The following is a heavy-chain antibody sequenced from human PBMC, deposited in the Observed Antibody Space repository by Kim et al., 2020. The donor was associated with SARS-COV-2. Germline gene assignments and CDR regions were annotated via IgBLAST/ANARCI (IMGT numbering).Heavy chain of an antibody. CDR2: ISGSSSTI. Sequence: GGSLRLSCAASGFTFSNYDMNWVRQAPGKGLEWVSHISGSSSTIEYADSVKGRFTISRDNAKNSLYLQMNSLRDEDTAVYYCARVFDIWGQGTKVTVSS. CDR3: ARVFDI. V-gene: IGHV3-48*02. CDR1: GFTFSNYD. J-gene: IGHJ3*02.